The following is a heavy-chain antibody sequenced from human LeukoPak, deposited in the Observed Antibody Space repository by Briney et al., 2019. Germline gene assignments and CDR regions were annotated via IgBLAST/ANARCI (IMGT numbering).Heavy chain of an antibody. V-gene: IGHV1-8*01. CDR3: ARGDEYSSSSVSYYGMDV. CDR2: MNPNSGNT. J-gene: IGHJ6*02. CDR1: GYTFTSYA. D-gene: IGHD6-6*01. Sequence: GASVKVSCKASGYTFTSYAINWVRQATGQGLEWMGWMNPNSGNTGYAQKFQGRVTMTRNTSISTAYMELSSLRSEDTAVYYCARGDEYSSSSVSYYGMDVWGQGTTVTVSS.